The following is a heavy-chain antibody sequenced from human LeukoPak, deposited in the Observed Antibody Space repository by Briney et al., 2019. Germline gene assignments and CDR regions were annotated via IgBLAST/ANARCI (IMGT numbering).Heavy chain of an antibody. D-gene: IGHD3-10*01. J-gene: IGHJ5*02. CDR1: GYSISSGYY. CDR3: ARVRGLRFGEFRWFDP. V-gene: IGHV4-38-2*02. Sequence: SETLSLTCTVSGYSISSGYYWGWIRQPPGKGLEWIGSIYHSGSTYYNPSLKSRVTISVDTSKNQFSLKLSSVTAADTAVYYCARVRGLRFGEFRWFDPWGQGALVTVSS. CDR2: IYHSGST.